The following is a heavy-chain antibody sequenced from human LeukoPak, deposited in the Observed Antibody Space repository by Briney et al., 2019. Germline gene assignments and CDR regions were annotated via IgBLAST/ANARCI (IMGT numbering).Heavy chain of an antibody. J-gene: IGHJ6*02. CDR3: AKEGTNYDILTGYYTYGMDV. CDR1: GFTFSSYA. Sequence: GGSLRLSCAASGFTFSSYAMSWVRQAPGKGLEWVSAISGSGGSTYYADSVKGRFTISRDNSKNTLYLQTNSLRAEDTAVYYCAKEGTNYDILTGYYTYGMDVWGQGTTVTVSS. D-gene: IGHD3-9*01. CDR2: ISGSGGST. V-gene: IGHV3-23*01.